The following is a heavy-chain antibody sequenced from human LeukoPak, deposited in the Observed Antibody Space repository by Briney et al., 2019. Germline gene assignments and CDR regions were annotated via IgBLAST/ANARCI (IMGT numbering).Heavy chain of an antibody. V-gene: IGHV3-21*01. D-gene: IGHD6-19*01. Sequence: GGSLRLSCAASGFTFSGSTMNWVRQAPGKGLEWVSFISTSSSYIYYADSVRGRFTISRDNSKNTLYLQMNSLRAEDTAVYYCARVGIAVAGTDWGQGTLVTVSS. CDR3: ARVGIAVAGTD. CDR1: GFTFSGST. CDR2: ISTSSSYI. J-gene: IGHJ4*02.